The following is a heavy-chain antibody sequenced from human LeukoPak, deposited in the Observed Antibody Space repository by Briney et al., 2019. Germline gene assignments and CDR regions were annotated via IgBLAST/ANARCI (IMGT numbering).Heavy chain of an antibody. CDR2: IRYDGSNK. CDR3: AKGVNPFYHYMTS. Sequence: GGSLRLSCAASGFTFSSYGMHWVRQAPGKGEWVAFIRYDGSNKYYADSVKGRFSISRDNSNNTLYLQMNSLRAEDTAVYYCAKGVNPFYHYMTSGAKGPRSPSP. J-gene: IGHJ6*03. CDR1: GFTFSSYG. V-gene: IGHV3-30*02.